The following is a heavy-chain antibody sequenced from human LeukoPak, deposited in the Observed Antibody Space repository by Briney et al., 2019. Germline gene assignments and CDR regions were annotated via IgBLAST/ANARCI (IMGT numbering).Heavy chain of an antibody. D-gene: IGHD6-19*01. CDR2: ISGSGGST. J-gene: IGHJ4*02. CDR1: GFTVSSNY. V-gene: IGHV3-23*01. CDR3: ASRIAVAGTLADY. Sequence: GGSLRLSCAASGFTVSSNYMSWVRQAPGKGLEWVSAISGSGGSTYYADSVKGRFTISRDNSKNTLYLQMNSLRAEDTAVYYCASRIAVAGTLADYWGQGTLVTVSS.